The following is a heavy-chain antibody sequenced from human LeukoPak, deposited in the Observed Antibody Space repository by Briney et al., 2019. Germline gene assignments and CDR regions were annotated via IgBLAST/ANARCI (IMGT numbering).Heavy chain of an antibody. D-gene: IGHD3-3*01. CDR3: ARAPRVTIFGEPLDYYYYMDV. CDR2: INPSGGST. V-gene: IGHV1-46*01. J-gene: IGHJ6*03. Sequence: ASVKVSCKASGYTFTSYYMHWVRQAPGQGLEWMGIINPSGGSTSYAQKFQGRVTMTRDTSTSTVYMELSSLRSEDTAVYYCARAPRVTIFGEPLDYYYYMDVWGKGTTVTVSS. CDR1: GYTFTSYY.